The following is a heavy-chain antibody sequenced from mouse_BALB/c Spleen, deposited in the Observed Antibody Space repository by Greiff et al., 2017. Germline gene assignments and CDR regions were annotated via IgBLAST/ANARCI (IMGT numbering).Heavy chain of an antibody. Sequence: QVQLQQSGAELVRPGSSVKISCKAPGYAFSSYWMNWVKQRPGQGLEWIGQIYPGDGDTNYNGKFKGKATLTADKSSSTAYMQLSSLTSEDSAVYFCARSEAMDYWGQGTSVTVSS. CDR2: IYPGDGDT. V-gene: IGHV1-80*01. CDR1: GYAFSSYW. CDR3: ARSEAMDY. J-gene: IGHJ4*01.